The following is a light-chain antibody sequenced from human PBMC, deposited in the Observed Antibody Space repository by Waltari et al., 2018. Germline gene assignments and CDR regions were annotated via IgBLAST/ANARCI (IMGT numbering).Light chain of an antibody. CDR3: ATWDDTLNMV. J-gene: IGLJ2*01. Sequence: QSVLTQPPSASETPGQRVTISCSGSSSNIGTYYLYWYQQLPGTAPKLLIYRNDQRPSGCPDRFSGSKACTSASLAISGLRSEDEADYYCATWDDTLNMVFGGGTKLTVL. CDR1: SSNIGTYY. CDR2: RND. V-gene: IGLV1-47*01.